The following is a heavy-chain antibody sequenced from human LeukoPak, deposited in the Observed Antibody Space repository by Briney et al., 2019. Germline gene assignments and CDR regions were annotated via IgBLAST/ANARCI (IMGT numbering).Heavy chain of an antibody. CDR2: ISGSGGST. Sequence: PGGSLRLSCAASGFTFSSYAMSWVRQAPGKGLEWVSAISGSGGSTYYADSVKGRFTISRDNSKNTLYLQMNSLRAEDTAVYYCAKGRGDYVYSGDAFDIWGQGTMVTVSS. CDR3: AKGRGDYVYSGDAFDI. J-gene: IGHJ3*02. D-gene: IGHD4-17*01. CDR1: GFTFSSYA. V-gene: IGHV3-23*01.